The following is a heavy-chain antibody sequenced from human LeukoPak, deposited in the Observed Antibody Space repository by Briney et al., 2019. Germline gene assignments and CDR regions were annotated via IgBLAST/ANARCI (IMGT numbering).Heavy chain of an antibody. CDR3: ARGLGVLWFGEYGLDY. D-gene: IGHD3-10*01. V-gene: IGHV1-18*01. J-gene: IGHJ4*02. CDR1: GYTFTCYG. Sequence: GASVKVSCKASGYTFTCYGISWVRQAPGQGLEWMGWISAYNGNTNYAQKLQGRVTMTTDTSTSTAYMELRSLRSDDTAVYYCARGLGVLWFGEYGLDYWGQGTLVTVSS. CDR2: ISAYNGNT.